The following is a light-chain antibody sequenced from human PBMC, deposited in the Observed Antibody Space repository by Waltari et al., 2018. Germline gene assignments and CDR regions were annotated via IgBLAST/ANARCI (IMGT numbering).Light chain of an antibody. CDR2: RFS. CDR1: KSNIGADFD. Sequence: QSVLTQPPSVSGAPGQRVTISCSGTKSNIGADFDVHWYQQVPGTAPKLLLHRFSNRPSGVTGRFPGFKSGASASLVITGLQAEDEARYYCQSYDTTLSAVVFGGGTRLTV. J-gene: IGLJ2*01. CDR3: QSYDTTLSAVV. V-gene: IGLV1-40*01.